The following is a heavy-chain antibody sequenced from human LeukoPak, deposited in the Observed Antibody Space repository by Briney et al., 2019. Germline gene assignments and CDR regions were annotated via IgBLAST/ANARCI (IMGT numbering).Heavy chain of an antibody. CDR3: LRENHDSGWSFDY. V-gene: IGHV3-7*01. CDR2: INQGGSEK. Sequence: GGSLRLSCAASGFTFSSYGMHWVRQAPGKGLEWVANINQGGSEKYYVDSVKGRFTISRDNAKNSLYLEMNSLRAEDTAVYYCLRENHDSGWSFDYWGQGTLVTVSS. J-gene: IGHJ4*02. D-gene: IGHD3-22*01. CDR1: GFTFSSYG.